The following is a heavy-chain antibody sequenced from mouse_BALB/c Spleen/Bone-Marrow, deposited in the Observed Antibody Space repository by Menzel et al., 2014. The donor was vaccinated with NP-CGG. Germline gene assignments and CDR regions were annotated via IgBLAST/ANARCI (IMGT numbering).Heavy chain of an antibody. CDR2: IAPANGNT. Sequence: DVHLVESGAELVKPGASVKSSFTGSGFNIKDTYMHWVKQRPEQGLEWIGRIAPANGNTKYDPKFQGKATITADTSSNAAYLQLSSLTSEDTAVYYCVRSPGEVNYWGQGTLVTVSA. V-gene: IGHV14-3*02. CDR3: VRSPGEVNY. CDR1: GFNIKDTY. J-gene: IGHJ3*01. D-gene: IGHD1-3*01.